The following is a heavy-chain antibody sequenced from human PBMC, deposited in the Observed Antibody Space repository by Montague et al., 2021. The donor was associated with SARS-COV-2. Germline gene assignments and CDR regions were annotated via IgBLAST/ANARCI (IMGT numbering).Heavy chain of an antibody. CDR3: ARHRSTIVLGRMFDY. Sequence: SETLSLTCTVSGRSIRSSSYYWGWIRQPPGKGLEWIGRIYYSESTYYNPSLKSRVTISVDTSKNQFSLKLSSVTAADTAVYYCARHRSTIVLGRMFDYWGQGTLVTVSS. V-gene: IGHV4-39*01. CDR2: IYYSEST. J-gene: IGHJ4*02. D-gene: IGHD3-9*01. CDR1: GRSIRSSSYY.